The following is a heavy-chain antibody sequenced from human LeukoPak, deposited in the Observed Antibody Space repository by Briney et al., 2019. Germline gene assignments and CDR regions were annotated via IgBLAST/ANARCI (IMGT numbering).Heavy chain of an antibody. CDR1: VGTFSSYT. V-gene: IGHV1-69*02. CDR3: ARGLVPRYWFDP. CDR2: IIPILGIA. Sequence: ASVKVSCKASVGTFSSYTISWVRQAPGQGLEWMGRIIPILGIANYAQKFQGRVTITADKSTSTAYMELSSLRSEDTAVYYCARGLVPRYWFDPWGQGTLVTVSS. J-gene: IGHJ5*02. D-gene: IGHD3-16*01.